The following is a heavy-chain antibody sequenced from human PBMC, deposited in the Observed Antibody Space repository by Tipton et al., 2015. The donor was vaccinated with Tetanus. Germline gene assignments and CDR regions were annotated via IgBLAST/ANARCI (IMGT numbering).Heavy chain of an antibody. Sequence: TLSLTCTVSGGSMSTYYWSWIRQPPGKGLEWIGYVYYTVSTDYNPSLKSRVIISVDTSKSQFSLRLTSVTAADTAVYYCARSKLLWFGESLSGFDSWGQGTLVTVSA. CDR1: GGSMSTYY. V-gene: IGHV4-59*01. J-gene: IGHJ4*02. D-gene: IGHD3-10*01. CDR2: VYYTVST. CDR3: ARSKLLWFGESLSGFDS.